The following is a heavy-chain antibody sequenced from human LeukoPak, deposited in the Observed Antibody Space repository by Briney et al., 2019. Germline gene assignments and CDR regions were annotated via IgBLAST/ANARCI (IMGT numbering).Heavy chain of an antibody. CDR2: IYHSGST. CDR1: GGSISSGGYY. CDR3: ARNPLGYCTNGVCYDY. Sequence: SETLSLTCTVSGGSISSGGYYWSWIRQPPGKGLEWIGYIYHSGSTYYNPSLKSRVTISVDRSKNQFSLKLSSVTAADMAVYYCARNPLGYCTNGVCYDYWGQGTLVTVSS. D-gene: IGHD2-8*01. J-gene: IGHJ4*02. V-gene: IGHV4-30-2*01.